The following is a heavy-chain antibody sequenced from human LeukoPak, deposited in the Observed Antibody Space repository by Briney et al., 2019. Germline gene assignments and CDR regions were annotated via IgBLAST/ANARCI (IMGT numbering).Heavy chain of an antibody. Sequence: PSETLSLTCAVSGGSISSRNWWSWVRQPPGKGLEWIGEIHHSGSTNYNSSLKSRVTISVDTSKNQFSLKLSSVTAADTAVYYCARGMTTATKYYYYYYYMDVWGKGTTVTISS. CDR2: IHHSGST. J-gene: IGHJ6*03. CDR1: GGSISSRNW. CDR3: ARGMTTATKYYYYYYYMDV. D-gene: IGHD4-17*01. V-gene: IGHV4-4*02.